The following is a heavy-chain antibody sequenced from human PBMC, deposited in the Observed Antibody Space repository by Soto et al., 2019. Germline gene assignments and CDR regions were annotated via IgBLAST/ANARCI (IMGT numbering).Heavy chain of an antibody. D-gene: IGHD1-1*01. V-gene: IGHV4-30-4*01. CDR2: IYYSGST. Sequence: QVQLQESGPGLVKPSQTLSLTCTVSGGSISSGDYYWSWIRQPPGKGLEWIGYIYYSGSTYYNPSLKSRVTISVDTSKNQFSLKLSSVTAADTAVYYCARVDNWSDLPYYGMDVWGQGTTVTVSS. CDR3: ARVDNWSDLPYYGMDV. J-gene: IGHJ6*02. CDR1: GGSISSGDYY.